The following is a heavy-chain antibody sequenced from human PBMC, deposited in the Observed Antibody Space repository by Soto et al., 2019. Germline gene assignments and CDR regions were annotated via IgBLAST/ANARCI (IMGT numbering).Heavy chain of an antibody. CDR3: AGYWEEAAVSWFYT. CDR2: IKEDGSET. V-gene: IGHV3-7*05. J-gene: IGHJ5*02. Sequence: GGSLRLSCVVSEFAEFTFSSFWMSWVRQAPGKGLEWVANIKEDGSETHYVDSVKGRFIISRDNAKNSLYLQMNSLRADDTAVYYCAGYWEEAAVSWFYTWGQGTLITVSS. D-gene: IGHD6-13*01. CDR1: EFAEFTFSSFW.